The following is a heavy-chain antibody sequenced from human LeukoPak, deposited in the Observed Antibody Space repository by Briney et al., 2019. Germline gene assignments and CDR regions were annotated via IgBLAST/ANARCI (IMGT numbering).Heavy chain of an antibody. V-gene: IGHV1-69*02. CDR2: IIPILGIA. J-gene: IGHJ6*02. CDR1: GGTFSSYT. CDR3: APVAVAGTFDGMDV. D-gene: IGHD6-19*01. Sequence: GSSVKVSCKASGGTFSSYTISWVRQAPGQGLEWMGRIIPILGIANYAQKFQGRVTITADKSTSTAYMELRSLRSEDTAVYYCAPVAVAGTFDGMDVWGQGTTVTVSS.